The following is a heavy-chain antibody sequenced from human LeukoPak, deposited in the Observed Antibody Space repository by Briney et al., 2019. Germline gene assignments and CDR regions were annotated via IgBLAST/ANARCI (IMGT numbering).Heavy chain of an antibody. D-gene: IGHD3-22*01. CDR1: GYTFTSYY. CDR3: ASERGSYYYDTPPGDRSAFDI. J-gene: IGHJ3*02. Sequence: VASVKVSCKASGYTFTSYYMHWVRQAPGQGLEWMGIINPSGGSTSYAQKFQGRVTMTRDTSTSTVYMELSSLRSEDTAVYYCASERGSYYYDTPPGDRSAFDIWGQGTMVTVSS. CDR2: INPSGGST. V-gene: IGHV1-46*01.